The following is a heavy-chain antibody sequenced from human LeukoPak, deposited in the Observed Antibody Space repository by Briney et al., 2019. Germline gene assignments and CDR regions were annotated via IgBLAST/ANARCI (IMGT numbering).Heavy chain of an antibody. CDR3: ARGITMIVVVHPGRAFDI. V-gene: IGHV1-46*01. D-gene: IGHD3-22*01. Sequence: WASVKVSCKASGYTFTSYYMHWVRQAPGQGLEWMGTINPSGGSTSYAQKFQGRVTMTRDTSTSTVYMELSSLRSEDTAVYYCARGITMIVVVHPGRAFDIWGQGTMVTVSS. CDR2: INPSGGST. CDR1: GYTFTSYY. J-gene: IGHJ3*02.